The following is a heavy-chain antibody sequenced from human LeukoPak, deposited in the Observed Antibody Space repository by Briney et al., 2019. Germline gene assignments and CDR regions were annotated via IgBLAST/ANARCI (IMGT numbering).Heavy chain of an antibody. D-gene: IGHD3-3*01. Sequence: SGGSLRLSCAASGFTFSDYYMFWIRQAPGKGLEWISYISNSGSTMYYADSVKGRFTISRDNAKNSLYLQMNSLRAEDTAVYYCVRPGQSGWWVYFTYWGQGTVVTVSS. CDR2: ISNSGSTM. V-gene: IGHV3-11*01. CDR1: GFTFSDYY. CDR3: VRPGQSGWWVYFTY. J-gene: IGHJ4*02.